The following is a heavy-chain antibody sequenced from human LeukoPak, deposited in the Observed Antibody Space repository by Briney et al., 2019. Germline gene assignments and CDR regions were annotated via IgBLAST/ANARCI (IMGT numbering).Heavy chain of an antibody. CDR3: ARDPDPTFGELLPPNLDY. CDR1: GFTFSSYS. V-gene: IGHV3-21*01. Sequence: GGSLRLSCAASGFTFSSYSMNWVRQAPGKGLEWVSSISSSSSYIYYADSVKGRFTISRDNAKNSLYLQMNSLRAEDTAVYYCARDPDPTFGELLPPNLDYWGQGTLVTVSS. D-gene: IGHD3-10*01. CDR2: ISSSSSYI. J-gene: IGHJ4*02.